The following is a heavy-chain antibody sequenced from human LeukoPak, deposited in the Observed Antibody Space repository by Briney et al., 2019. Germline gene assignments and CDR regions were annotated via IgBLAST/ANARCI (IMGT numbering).Heavy chain of an antibody. D-gene: IGHD1-26*01. V-gene: IGHV1-8*01. CDR2: MNPNSGNT. CDR3: ARGVGFLYYYYGMDV. CDR1: GYTFTSYD. Sequence: ASVKVSCKASGYTFTSYDINWVRQATGQGLEWMGWMNPNSGNTGYAQKFQGRVTMTRNTSISTAYMELSSLRSEDTAVYYCARGVGFLYYYYGMDVWGQGTTVTVSS. J-gene: IGHJ6*02.